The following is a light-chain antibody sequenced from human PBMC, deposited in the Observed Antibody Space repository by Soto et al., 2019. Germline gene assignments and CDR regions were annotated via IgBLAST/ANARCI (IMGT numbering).Light chain of an antibody. J-gene: IGKJ4*01. V-gene: IGKV3-15*01. CDR3: QQYSNWPLT. CDR2: GAS. Sequence: EILMTESAATLSVSPGERATLSCGASQSVSSNLAWYKQKPGQAPRILIFGASTRASGIPARFSASGSGTEFSLTISSLKSEDFEVYYCQQYSNWPLTFGGGTKVDIK. CDR1: QSVSSN.